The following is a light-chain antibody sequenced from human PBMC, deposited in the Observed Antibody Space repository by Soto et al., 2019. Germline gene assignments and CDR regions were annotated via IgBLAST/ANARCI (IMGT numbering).Light chain of an antibody. V-gene: IGKV3-20*01. CDR1: QSVSSSY. J-gene: IGKJ3*01. CDR3: QQYGSSPC. CDR2: GAS. Sequence: EIVMTQSPATLSVSPGERATLSCRASQSVSSSYLAWYQQKPGQAPRLLIYGASSRATGIPDRFSGSGSGTDFTLTISRLEPEDFAVYYCQQYGSSPCFGPGTKVDIK.